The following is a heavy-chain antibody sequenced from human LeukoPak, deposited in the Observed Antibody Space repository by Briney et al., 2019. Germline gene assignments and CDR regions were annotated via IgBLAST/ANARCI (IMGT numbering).Heavy chain of an antibody. J-gene: IGHJ1*01. CDR3: ASMYFSQYLQH. D-gene: IGHD2-8*01. V-gene: IGHV3-53*01. CDR2: IYSGGST. Sequence: PGGPLRLSFAASGLAFNSNYMSWVRQAPGKGLEWGAGIYSGGSTYYAKSVKGRFTISRDNSTTTLYLQMNSLRAEDPAVYYCASMYFSQYLQHWGQGTLVTVSS. CDR1: GLAFNSNY.